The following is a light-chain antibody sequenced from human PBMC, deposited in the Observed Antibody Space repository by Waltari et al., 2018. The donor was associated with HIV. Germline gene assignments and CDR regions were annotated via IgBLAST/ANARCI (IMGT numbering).Light chain of an antibody. CDR3: CSYAGTYTYV. Sequence: HSALTHPRSVPGPPRQSVTLSATGTTNAICYFVYVSLYQQYPGKAPKVIIHEVSQRPSGVPDRFTASKSGITASLTISGLQDEDEADYYCCSYAGTYTYVCGTGTTVTVL. V-gene: IGLV2-11*01. J-gene: IGLJ1*01. CDR1: TNAICYFVY. CDR2: EVS.